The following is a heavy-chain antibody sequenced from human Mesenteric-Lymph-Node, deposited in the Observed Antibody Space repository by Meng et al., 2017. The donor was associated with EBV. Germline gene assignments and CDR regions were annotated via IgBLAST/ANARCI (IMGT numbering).Heavy chain of an antibody. V-gene: IGHV4-4*02. J-gene: IGHJ4*02. CDR3: GTDQGRELINH. CDR2: DYHRGDT. D-gene: IGHD1-7*01. CDR1: VDSISSRIW. Sequence: VQLQVSWRGLGMPSASLSLTRSVSVDSISSRIWWRWVRQPPREGLEWMGEDYHRGDTNYNPSLMSRVDISVDKSKNQFYLSLFSVTAADTAVYYCGTDQGRELINHWGQGALVTVSS.